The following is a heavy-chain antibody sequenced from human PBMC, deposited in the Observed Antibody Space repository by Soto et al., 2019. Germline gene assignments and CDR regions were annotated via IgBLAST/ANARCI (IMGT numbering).Heavy chain of an antibody. D-gene: IGHD3-3*01. V-gene: IGHV4-4*02. CDR2: IYHSGST. Sequence: QVQLQESGPGLVKPSGTLSLTCAVSGGSISSSNWWSWVRQPPGKGLEWIGEIYHSGSTNYNPSLKSRVTITVDKSKNQFSLKLSSVAAADTAVYYCAVSLFLAEYYGMDVWGQGTTVPVSS. CDR1: GGSISSSNW. J-gene: IGHJ6*02. CDR3: AVSLFLAEYYGMDV.